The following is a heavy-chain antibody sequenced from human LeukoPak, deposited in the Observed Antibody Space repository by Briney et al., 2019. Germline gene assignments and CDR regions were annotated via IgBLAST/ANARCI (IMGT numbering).Heavy chain of an antibody. CDR3: ARDVGIQLWPPYYYGMDV. CDR1: GFTFSNYG. J-gene: IGHJ6*02. D-gene: IGHD5-18*01. V-gene: IGHV3-23*01. Sequence: PGGSLRLSCAASGFTFSNYGMTWARQAPGKGLEWVSGISGGGVSTYYADSVKGRFTISRDNSKNTLYLQMNSLRAEDTAVYYCARDVGIQLWPPYYYGMDVWGQGTTVTVSS. CDR2: ISGGGVST.